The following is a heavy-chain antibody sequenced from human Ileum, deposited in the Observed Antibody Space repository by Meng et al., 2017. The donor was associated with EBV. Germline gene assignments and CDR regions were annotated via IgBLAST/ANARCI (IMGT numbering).Heavy chain of an antibody. D-gene: IGHD4-23*01. Sequence: PQPQEPGSGLVKPSQTLSLTCAVSGGSISSGGHSWSWIRQPPGKGLEWIGDIQHSGSTYYNPSLKSRVTISVDRSRNQFSLKLSSVTAADTAVYYCARAHPVVYFFDYWGQGTLVTVSS. J-gene: IGHJ4*02. CDR1: GGSISSGGHS. CDR3: ARAHPVVYFFDY. V-gene: IGHV4-30-2*01. CDR2: IQHSGST.